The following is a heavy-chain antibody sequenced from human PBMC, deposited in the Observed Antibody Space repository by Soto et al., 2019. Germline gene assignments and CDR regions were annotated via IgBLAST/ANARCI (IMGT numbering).Heavy chain of an antibody. CDR1: GFTFSNAW. Sequence: GGSXRLSCAASGFTFSNAWMSWVRQAPGKGLEWVGRIKSKTDGGTTDYAAPVKGRFTISRDDSKNTLYLQMNSLKTEDTAVYYCTTGASRPSTFSYWGEGTLVTGSS. CDR2: IKSKTDGGTT. V-gene: IGHV3-15*01. D-gene: IGHD2-2*01. J-gene: IGHJ4*02. CDR3: TTGASRPSTFSY.